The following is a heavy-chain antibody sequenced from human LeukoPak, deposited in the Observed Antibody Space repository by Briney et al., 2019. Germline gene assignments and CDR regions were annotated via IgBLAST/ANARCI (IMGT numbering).Heavy chain of an antibody. D-gene: IGHD3-10*01. Sequence: SETLSLTCTVSGGSISSGDYYWSWIRQPPGKGLEWIGYIYYSGSTYYNPSLKSRVTISVDTSKNQFSLKLSSVTAADTAVYYCARVKYGPWDGSIDCWGQGTLVTVSS. V-gene: IGHV4-30-4*08. CDR3: ARVKYGPWDGSIDC. J-gene: IGHJ4*02. CDR1: GGSISSGDYY. CDR2: IYYSGST.